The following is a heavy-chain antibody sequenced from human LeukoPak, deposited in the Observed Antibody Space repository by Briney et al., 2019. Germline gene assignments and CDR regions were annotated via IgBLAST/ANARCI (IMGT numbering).Heavy chain of an antibody. Sequence: ASVKVSCKASGYTFTGYYMHWVRQAPGQGLEWMGWINPNSGGTNYAQKFQGRVTMTRDTSISTAYMELSRLRSDDTAVYYCARHMDSSGSLYDYWGQGTLVTVSS. CDR2: INPNSGGT. D-gene: IGHD3-22*01. V-gene: IGHV1-2*02. CDR3: ARHMDSSGSLYDY. CDR1: GYTFTGYY. J-gene: IGHJ4*02.